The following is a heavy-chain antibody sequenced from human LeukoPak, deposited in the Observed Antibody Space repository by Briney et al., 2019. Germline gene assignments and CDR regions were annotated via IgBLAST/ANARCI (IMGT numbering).Heavy chain of an antibody. Sequence: GGSLRLSCAASGFTVSSNYMSWVRQAPGKGLEWVSVIYSGGSTYYADSVKGRFTISRDNSKNTLYLQMNSLRAEDTAVYYCARGGGYSYGSFDYWGQGTLVTVSS. V-gene: IGHV3-66*01. CDR1: GFTVSSNY. J-gene: IGHJ4*02. CDR2: IYSGGST. D-gene: IGHD5-18*01. CDR3: ARGGGYSYGSFDY.